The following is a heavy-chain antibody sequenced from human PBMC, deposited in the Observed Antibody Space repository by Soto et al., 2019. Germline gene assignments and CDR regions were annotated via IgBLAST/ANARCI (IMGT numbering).Heavy chain of an antibody. V-gene: IGHV3-13*01. Sequence: PGGSLRLSCAASGFTFSSYDMHWVRQATGKGLEWVSAIGTAGDTYYPGSVKGRFTISRENAKNSLYLQMNSLRAEDTAVYYCARDLSPRYYYYGMDVWGQGTTVTVSS. J-gene: IGHJ6*02. CDR3: ARDLSPRYYYYGMDV. CDR2: IGTAGDT. CDR1: GFTFSSYD.